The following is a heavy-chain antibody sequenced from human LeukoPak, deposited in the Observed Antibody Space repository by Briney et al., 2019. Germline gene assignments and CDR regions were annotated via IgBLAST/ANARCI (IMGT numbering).Heavy chain of an antibody. J-gene: IGHJ4*02. Sequence: SGGSLRLSCATSGFTFSAYSMIWVRQTPGKGLEWVSYIGAAGSTIYYADSVKGRFTISRDNAKNSLFLQMNSLRAEDTAVYYCARDSSTYAGPPDYWGQGTLVTVSS. D-gene: IGHD2-2*01. CDR2: IGAAGSTI. CDR3: ARDSSTYAGPPDY. CDR1: GFTFSAYS. V-gene: IGHV3-48*01.